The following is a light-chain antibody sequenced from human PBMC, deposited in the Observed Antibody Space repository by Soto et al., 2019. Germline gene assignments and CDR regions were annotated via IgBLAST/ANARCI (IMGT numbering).Light chain of an antibody. J-gene: IGLJ2*01. CDR2: YDD. CDR1: SSNIGNNA. Sequence: QSVLTQPPSVSEAPRQRVTISCSGSSSNIGNNAVNWYQQLPGKAPKLLIYYDDLLPSGVSDRFSGSKSGTSASLAISGLQSEDEADYYCGAWDDSLNGVVFGGGTKVTVL. CDR3: GAWDDSLNGVV. V-gene: IGLV1-36*01.